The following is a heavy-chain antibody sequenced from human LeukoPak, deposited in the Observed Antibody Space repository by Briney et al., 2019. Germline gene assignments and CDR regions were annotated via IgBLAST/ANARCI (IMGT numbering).Heavy chain of an antibody. Sequence: ASVKVSCKASGYTFTGYYMHWVRQAPGQGLEWMGWINPNSGGTNYAQKLQGRVTMTTDTSTSTAYMELRSLRSDVTAVYYCARDLTTVTFDAFDIWGQGTMVTVSS. CDR1: GYTFTGYY. J-gene: IGHJ3*02. CDR2: INPNSGGT. D-gene: IGHD4-17*01. CDR3: ARDLTTVTFDAFDI. V-gene: IGHV1-2*02.